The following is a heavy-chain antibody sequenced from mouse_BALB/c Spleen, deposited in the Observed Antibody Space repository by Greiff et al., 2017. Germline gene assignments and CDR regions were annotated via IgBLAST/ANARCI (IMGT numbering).Heavy chain of an antibody. Sequence: QVQLQQSGPSLVQPSQSLSITCTVSGFSLTSYGVHWVRQSPGKGLEWLGVIWRGGSTDYNAAFMFRLSITKDNSKSHVFFKMNSLQADDTAIYYCATNPYLRGYFDVWGGGTTVSVS. V-gene: IGHV2-5-1*01. CDR1: GFSLTSYG. D-gene: IGHD5-1*01. CDR3: ATNPYLRGYFDV. J-gene: IGHJ1*01. CDR2: IWRGGST.